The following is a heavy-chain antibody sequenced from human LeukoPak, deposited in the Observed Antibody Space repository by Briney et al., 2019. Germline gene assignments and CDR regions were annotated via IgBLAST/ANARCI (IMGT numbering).Heavy chain of an antibody. D-gene: IGHD2-2*01. V-gene: IGHV1-18*01. J-gene: IGHJ6*03. CDR1: GYTFTSYG. Sequence: ASVTVSCKASGYTFTSYGISWVRQAPGQGLEWMGWISAYNGNTNYAQKLQRRVTMTTDTSTSTAYMELRSLRSDDTAVYYCASPPVPHAAAITPGYFYYYMDVWGKGTTVTVSS. CDR3: ASPPVPHAAAITPGYFYYYMDV. CDR2: ISAYNGNT.